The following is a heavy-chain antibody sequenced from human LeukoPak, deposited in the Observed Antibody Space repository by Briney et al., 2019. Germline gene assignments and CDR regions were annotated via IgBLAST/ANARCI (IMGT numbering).Heavy chain of an antibody. Sequence: GASVKVSFKASGYTFTGYYMHWVRQAPGQGLEWMGWINPNSGGTNYAQKFQGRGTMTRDTSISTAYMELSRLRSDDTAVYYCARGYHSRSSWKTPSDYWGQGTLVTVSS. CDR2: INPNSGGT. J-gene: IGHJ4*02. V-gene: IGHV1-2*02. CDR1: GYTFTGYY. D-gene: IGHD6-13*01. CDR3: ARGYHSRSSWKTPSDY.